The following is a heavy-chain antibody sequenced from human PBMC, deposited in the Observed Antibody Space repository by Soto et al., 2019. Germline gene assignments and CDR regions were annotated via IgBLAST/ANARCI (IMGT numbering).Heavy chain of an antibody. CDR3: AKDRAQGITMKVVAPYGPWDY. J-gene: IGHJ4*02. D-gene: IGHD3-22*01. V-gene: IGHV3-23*01. CDR2: ISGSGGGT. CDR1: GFTFSSYA. Sequence: EVQLLESGGGLVQPGGSLRLSCAASGFTFSSYAMSWVRQAPGKGLEWVSAISGSGGGTYYADSGKGRFTISRDNSKNTLYLQKNRQRAEDTAVYYCAKDRAQGITMKVVAPYGPWDYWGQGTLVTVSS.